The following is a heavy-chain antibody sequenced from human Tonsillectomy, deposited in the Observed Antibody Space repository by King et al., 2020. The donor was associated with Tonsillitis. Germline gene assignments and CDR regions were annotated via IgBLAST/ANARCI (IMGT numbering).Heavy chain of an antibody. J-gene: IGHJ4*02. CDR1: GGSFSGYY. Sequence: QVQLQQWGAGLLKPSETLSLPCAVYGGSFSGYYYNWIRQPPGKGLEWIGEINPSGSTNYSPSLKSRLTISIDTSKNQFSLKLSSVTAADTAVYYCARAGEYYDSSGYPYYWGQGTLVTVS. D-gene: IGHD3-22*01. CDR2: INPSGST. V-gene: IGHV4-34*01. CDR3: ARAGEYYDSSGYPYY.